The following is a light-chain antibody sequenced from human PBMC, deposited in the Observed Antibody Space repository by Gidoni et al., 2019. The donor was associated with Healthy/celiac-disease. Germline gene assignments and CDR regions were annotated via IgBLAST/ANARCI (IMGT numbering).Light chain of an antibody. CDR2: LGS. CDR3: MQALQTPPG. Sequence: DLVMTQSPLSLPVTPGEPASISCRSSQSLLHSNGYNYLDWYLQKPGQSPQLLIYLGSNRASGVPDRFSGSGSGTDFTLKISRVEAEDVGVYYCMQALQTPPGFGQGTKVEIK. J-gene: IGKJ1*01. CDR1: QSLLHSNGYNY. V-gene: IGKV2-28*01.